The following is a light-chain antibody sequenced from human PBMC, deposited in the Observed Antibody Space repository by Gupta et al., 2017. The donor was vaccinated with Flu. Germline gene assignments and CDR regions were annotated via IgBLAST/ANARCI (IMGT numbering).Light chain of an antibody. V-gene: IGKV4-1*01. CDR2: WAS. CDR3: QQYYSVPPMT. Sequence: LGERATINCKSSQSVLYSFNNRSYLAWYQQKPGQPPKLLIYWASTRESGVSDRFSGSGSGTDFTLTISSLQAEDAAVYYCQQYYSVPPMTFGEGTKVEI. J-gene: IGKJ4*02. CDR1: QSVLYSFNNRSY.